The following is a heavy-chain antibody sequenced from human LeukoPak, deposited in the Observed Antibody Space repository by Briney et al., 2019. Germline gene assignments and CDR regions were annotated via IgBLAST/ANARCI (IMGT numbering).Heavy chain of an antibody. CDR3: ARVYFVGGYNYSPPDY. Sequence: GRSLRLSCAASGFIFNNYGMYWVRQAPGKGLEWVAVIWYDGSNKYYADSVKGRFTITRDNSKNTVYLQMNSPRVEDTAVYYCARVYFVGGYNYSPPDYWGQGTLVTVSS. CDR1: GFIFNNYG. D-gene: IGHD3-22*01. J-gene: IGHJ4*02. CDR2: IWYDGSNK. V-gene: IGHV3-33*07.